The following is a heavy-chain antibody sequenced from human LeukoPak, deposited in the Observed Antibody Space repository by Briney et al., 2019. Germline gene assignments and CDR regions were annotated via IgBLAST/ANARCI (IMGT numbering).Heavy chain of an antibody. CDR2: IYHTGRT. CDR1: GFSISSAYY. V-gene: IGHV4-38-2*02. Sequence: PSETLSLTCTVSGFSISSAYYWGWIRQPPGKGLEWIGSIYHTGRTYYNPSLKSRVTISVDTSKNQFSLKLSSVTAADTAVYYCAREGLNMVRGVIPKEAWGWFDPWGQGTLVTVSS. CDR3: AREGLNMVRGVIPKEAWGWFDP. D-gene: IGHD3-10*01. J-gene: IGHJ5*02.